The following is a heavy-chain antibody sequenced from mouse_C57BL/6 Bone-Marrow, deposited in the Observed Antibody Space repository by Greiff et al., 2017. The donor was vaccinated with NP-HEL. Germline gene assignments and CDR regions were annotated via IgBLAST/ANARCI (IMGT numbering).Heavy chain of an antibody. CDR2: IHPNSGST. D-gene: IGHD1-1*01. V-gene: IGHV1-64*01. J-gene: IGHJ2*01. Sequence: QVQLQQPGAELVKPGASVKLSCKASGYTFTSYWMHWVKQRPGQGLEWIGMIHPNSGSTNYNEKFKSKATLTVDKSSSTAYMQLSSLTSEDSAVYYCARRDGKGEPFDYWGQGTTLTVSA. CDR1: GYTFTSYW. CDR3: ARRDGKGEPFDY.